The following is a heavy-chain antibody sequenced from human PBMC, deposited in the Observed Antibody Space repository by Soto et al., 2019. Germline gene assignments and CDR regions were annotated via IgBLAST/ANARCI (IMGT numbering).Heavy chain of an antibody. CDR3: ARDRCSGGSCYSIDY. V-gene: IGHV3-21*01. CDR1: GFIFSSYS. J-gene: IGHJ4*02. D-gene: IGHD2-15*01. Sequence: ESGGGLVKPGGSLRLSCAASGFIFSSYSMNWVRQAPGKGLEWVSSISSSSTYTYYAESAKGRFTISRDSAKNSLFLEMTSLRAEDTAVYYCARDRCSGGSCYSIDYWGQGTLVTVSS. CDR2: ISSSSTYT.